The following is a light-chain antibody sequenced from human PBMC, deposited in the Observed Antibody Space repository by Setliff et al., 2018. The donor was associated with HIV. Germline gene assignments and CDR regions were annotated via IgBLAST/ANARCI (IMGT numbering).Light chain of an antibody. CDR1: SSDVGGYNY. CDR3: SSYAISNTLP. V-gene: IGLV2-14*01. CDR2: EVR. J-gene: IGLJ1*01. Sequence: QSALGQPASVSGSPGQSITISCTGTSSDVGGYNYVSWYQHHPGKAPKLIIYEVRNRPSGVSHRFSGSKSGNTASLTISGLQAEDEGDYYCSSYAISNTLPFGTGTKV.